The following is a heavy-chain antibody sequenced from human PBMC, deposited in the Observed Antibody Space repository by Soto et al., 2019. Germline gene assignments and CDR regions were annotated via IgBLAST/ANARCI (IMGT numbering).Heavy chain of an antibody. V-gene: IGHV3-66*01. CDR1: GFTVSSNY. CDR3: ARSPIGYGSGSFPSVCDY. J-gene: IGHJ4*02. D-gene: IGHD3-10*01. Sequence: GGSLRLSCAASGFTVSSNYMSWVRQAPGKGLEWVSVIYSGGSTYYADSVKGRFTISRDNSKNTLYLQMNSLRAEDTAVYYCARSPIGYGSGSFPSVCDYWGQGTLVTVSS. CDR2: IYSGGST.